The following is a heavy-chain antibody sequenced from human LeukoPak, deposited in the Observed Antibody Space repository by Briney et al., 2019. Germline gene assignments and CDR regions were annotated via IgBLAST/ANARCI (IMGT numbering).Heavy chain of an antibody. CDR3: AKDLPGGDYVSGAFDI. Sequence: PGRSLRLSCAASGFTFDDYAMHWVRQAPGKGLEWVSGISWNSGSIGYADSVKGRFTISRDNAKNSLYLQMNSLRAEDTAVYYCAKDLPGGDYVSGAFDIWGQGTMVTVSS. CDR2: ISWNSGSI. D-gene: IGHD4-17*01. V-gene: IGHV3-9*01. CDR1: GFTFDDYA. J-gene: IGHJ3*02.